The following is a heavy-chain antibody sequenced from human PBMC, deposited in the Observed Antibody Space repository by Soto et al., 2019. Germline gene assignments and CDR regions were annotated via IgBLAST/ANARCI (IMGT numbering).Heavy chain of an antibody. CDR3: AREYTETVDGPTPFYFDY. V-gene: IGHV4-4*07. CDR2: TYITGDT. J-gene: IGHJ4*02. D-gene: IGHD6-19*01. CDR1: GDSISTYY. Sequence: SETLSLTCSVSGDSISTYYWSWIRQSAGKGLEWIGRTYITGDTNYNPSLKSRVTMSLDTSKNQLSLKLSSVTAADTAVYYCAREYTETVDGPTPFYFDYWGQGTPVTVSS.